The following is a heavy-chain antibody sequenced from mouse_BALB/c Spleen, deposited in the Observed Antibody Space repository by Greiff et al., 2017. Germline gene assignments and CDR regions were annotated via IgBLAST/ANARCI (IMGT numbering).Heavy chain of an antibody. CDR1: GFSLTGYG. CDR2: IWGDGST. CDR3: ARGGVYYDYDYAMDY. J-gene: IGHJ4*01. Sequence: GQLVESGPGLVAPSQSLSITCTVSGFSLTGYGVNWVRQPPGKGLEWLGMIWGDGSTDYNSALKSRLSISKDNSKSQVFLKMNSLQTDDTARYYCARGGVYYDYDYAMDYWGQGTSVTVSS. V-gene: IGHV2-6-7*01. D-gene: IGHD2-4*01.